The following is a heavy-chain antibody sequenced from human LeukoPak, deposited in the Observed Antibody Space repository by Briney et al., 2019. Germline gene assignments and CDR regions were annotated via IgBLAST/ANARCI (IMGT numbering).Heavy chain of an antibody. V-gene: IGHV1-2*04. D-gene: IGHD6-13*01. CDR3: ARAGTGQRDAFDI. J-gene: IGHJ3*02. Sequence: ASVKVSCKASGYTFTGYYMHWVRQAPGQGLEWMGWVNPNSGGTNYAQKFQGWVTMTRDTSISTAYMELSRLRSDDTAVYYCARAGTGQRDAFDIWGQGTMVTVSS. CDR1: GYTFTGYY. CDR2: VNPNSGGT.